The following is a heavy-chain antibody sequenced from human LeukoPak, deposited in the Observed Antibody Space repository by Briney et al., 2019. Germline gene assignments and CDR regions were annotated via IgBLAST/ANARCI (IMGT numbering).Heavy chain of an antibody. CDR1: GGSISSSSYY. V-gene: IGHV4-39*01. CDR3: ARHRAIFGVVIHYPSDAFDI. D-gene: IGHD3-3*01. CDR2: IYYSGST. J-gene: IGHJ3*02. Sequence: PSETLSLTCTVSGGSISSSSYYWGWIRQPPGKGLEWLGSIYYSGSTYYNPSLKSRVTISVDTSKNQFSLKLSSVTAADTAVYYCARHRAIFGVVIHYPSDAFDIWGQGTMVTVSS.